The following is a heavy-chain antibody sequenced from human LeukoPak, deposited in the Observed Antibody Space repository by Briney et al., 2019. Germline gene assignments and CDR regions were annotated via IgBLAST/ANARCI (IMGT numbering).Heavy chain of an antibody. D-gene: IGHD3-10*01. CDR3: ARDQSSYGSGFYDY. V-gene: IGHV4-39*07. CDR1: GGSISSSSYY. CDR2: IYYSGST. Sequence: SETLSLTCTVSGGSISSSSYYWGWIRQPPGKGLEWIGSIYYSGSTYYNPSLKSRVTISVDTSKNQFSLKLSSVTAADTAVYYCARDQSSYGSGFYDYWGQGTLVTVSS. J-gene: IGHJ4*02.